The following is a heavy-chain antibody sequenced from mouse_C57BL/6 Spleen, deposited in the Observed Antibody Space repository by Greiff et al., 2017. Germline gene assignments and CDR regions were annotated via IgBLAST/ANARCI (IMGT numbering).Heavy chain of an antibody. CDR2: IYPGDGDT. CDR3: ARQNWGWYYFDY. Sequence: VKLQESGPEVVKPGASVKISCKASGYTFSSSWMNWVKQRPGKGLEWIGRIYPGDGDTNYKGKFKGKATLTADKSSSTAYMQLSSLTSEDSAVYFCARQNWGWYYFDYWGQGTTLTVSS. CDR1: GYTFSSSW. J-gene: IGHJ2*01. V-gene: IGHV1-82*01. D-gene: IGHD4-1*01.